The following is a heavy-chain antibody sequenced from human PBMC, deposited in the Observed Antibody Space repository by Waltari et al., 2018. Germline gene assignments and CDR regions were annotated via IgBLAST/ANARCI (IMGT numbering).Heavy chain of an antibody. CDR1: GYTFPYSY. D-gene: IGHD2-15*01. CDR2: VDPEDGEK. CDR3: ALDGCGGSCYWFDP. J-gene: IGHJ5*02. V-gene: IGHV1-69-2*01. Sequence: EVQLVQSGAEVKKPGATVKISCKVSGYTFPYSYMHWVQQAPGKGLEWMGLVDPEDGEKIYAEKFQGRVTITADTSTDTAYMELSSLRSEDTAVYYCALDGCGGSCYWFDPWGQGTLVTVSS.